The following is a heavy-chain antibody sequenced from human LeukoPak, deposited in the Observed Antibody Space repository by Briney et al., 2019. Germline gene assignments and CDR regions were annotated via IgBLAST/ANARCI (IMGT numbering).Heavy chain of an antibody. CDR1: GFTFSTYW. Sequence: GGSLRLSCAASGFTFSTYWMHWVRQAPGKGLVWVSRINSDGSRTTYADSVKGRFTISRDNAKNTLYLQMNSLRTEDTAVYYCARGGYSGTYFFDYWGQGTPVTVSS. CDR3: ARGGYSGTYFFDY. CDR2: INSDGSRT. J-gene: IGHJ4*02. D-gene: IGHD1-26*01. V-gene: IGHV3-74*01.